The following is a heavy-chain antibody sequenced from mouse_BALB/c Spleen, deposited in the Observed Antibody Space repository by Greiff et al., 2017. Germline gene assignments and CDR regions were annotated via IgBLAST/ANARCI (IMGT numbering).Heavy chain of an antibody. CDR1: GFNIKDTY. V-gene: IGHV14-3*02. D-gene: IGHD2-4*01. Sequence: VQLQESGAELVKPGASVKLSCTASGFNIKDTYMHWVKQRPEQGLEWIGRIDPANGNTKYDPKFQGKATITADTSSNTAYLQLSSLTSEDTAVYYCARSYYDYDVGYWGQGTTLTVSS. J-gene: IGHJ2*01. CDR3: ARSYYDYDVGY. CDR2: IDPANGNT.